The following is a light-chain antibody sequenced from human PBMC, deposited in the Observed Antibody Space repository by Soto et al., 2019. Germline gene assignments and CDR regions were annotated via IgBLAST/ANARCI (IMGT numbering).Light chain of an antibody. CDR3: SSYTGGTNVV. J-gene: IGLJ2*01. CDR2: EVT. V-gene: IGLV2-8*01. CDR1: SGDVGGYNY. Sequence: QSVLTQPPSASGSPGQSVTISCTGTSGDVGGYNYVSWHQQHPGKAPKLMIYEVTKRPSGVPDRFSGSKTGNTASLTVSGLQAEDEADYYCSSYTGGTNVVFGGGTKVTVL.